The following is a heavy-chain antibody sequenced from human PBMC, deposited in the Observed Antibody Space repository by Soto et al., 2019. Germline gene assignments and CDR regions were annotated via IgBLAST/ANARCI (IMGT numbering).Heavy chain of an antibody. Sequence: EVQLVESGGGLVQLGGSLRLSCAASGFTFSDNWMSWVRQAPGKGLECVANIKTDGSEKYYVDPVKGRFTISRDNAKNSLYLQMNSLRAEDTAVYYCATSMGRAGNDYWGQGTLVAVSS. J-gene: IGHJ4*02. CDR2: IKTDGSEK. D-gene: IGHD3-10*01. V-gene: IGHV3-7*05. CDR3: ATSMGRAGNDY. CDR1: GFTFSDNW.